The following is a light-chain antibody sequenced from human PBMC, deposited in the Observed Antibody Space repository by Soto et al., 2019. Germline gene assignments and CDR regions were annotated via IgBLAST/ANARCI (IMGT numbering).Light chain of an antibody. Sequence: DIQLTQSPSSLSASVGDRVTITCRASQSISTYLNWYQQKPGKGPKVLITAASNLQSGVPSRFSGSVSVTDFTLTITSLQPEDFATYCCQESSGAPYIFGQGTKLEIK. CDR3: QESSGAPYI. J-gene: IGKJ2*01. V-gene: IGKV1-39*01. CDR1: QSISTY. CDR2: AAS.